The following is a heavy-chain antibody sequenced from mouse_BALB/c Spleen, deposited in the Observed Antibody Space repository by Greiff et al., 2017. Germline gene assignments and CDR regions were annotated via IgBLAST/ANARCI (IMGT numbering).Heavy chain of an antibody. CDR2: INPYNDGT. V-gene: IGHV1-14*01. D-gene: IGHD2-4*01. J-gene: IGHJ4*01. CDR1: GYTFTSYV. Sequence: VQLQQSGPELVKPGASVKMSCKASGYTFTSYVMHWVKQKPGQGLEWIGYINPYNDGTKYNEKFKGKATLTSDKSSSTAYMELSSLTSEDSAVYYCARSVLYYDYDGYAMDYWGQGTSVTVSS. CDR3: ARSVLYYDYDGYAMDY.